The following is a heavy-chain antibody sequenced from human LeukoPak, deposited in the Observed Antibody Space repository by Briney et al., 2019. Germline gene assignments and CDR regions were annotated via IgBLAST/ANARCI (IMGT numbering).Heavy chain of an antibody. CDR1: GFTFSSYG. V-gene: IGHV3-NL1*01. D-gene: IGHD2-15*01. Sequence: GGSLRLSCAASGFTFSSYGMHWVRQASGKGLEWVSFIGGAGDTFYADSVKGRFVLSRDNSRNTVYLQMNSLRAEGTATYYCVKDYCHGGFCPFPFFDSWGQGTLVTVSS. CDR2: IGGAGDT. J-gene: IGHJ5*01. CDR3: VKDYCHGGFCPFPFFDS.